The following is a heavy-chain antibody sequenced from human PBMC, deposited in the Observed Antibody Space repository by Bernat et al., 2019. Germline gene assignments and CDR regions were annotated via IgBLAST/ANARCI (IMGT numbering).Heavy chain of an antibody. CDR3: ARERTSGSYEDY. D-gene: IGHD1-26*01. CDR1: GFTFSSYS. CDR2: ISSSSSYI. Sequence: EVQLVESGGGLVKPGGSLRLSCAASGFTFSSYSMNWVRQAPGKGLEWVSSISSSSSYIYYADSVKGRFTISRDNAKNSLYLQMNSLGAEDTAVYSCARERTSGSYEDYWGQGTLVTVSS. V-gene: IGHV3-21*01. J-gene: IGHJ4*02.